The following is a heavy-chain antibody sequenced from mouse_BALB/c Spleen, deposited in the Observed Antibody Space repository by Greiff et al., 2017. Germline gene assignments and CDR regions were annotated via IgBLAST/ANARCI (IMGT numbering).Heavy chain of an antibody. CDR3: ARTPLTTVVAFDY. CDR2: ISYSGST. Sequence: DVQLQESGPSLVKPSQTLSLTCSVTGDSITSGYWNWIRKFPGNKLEYMGYISYSGSTYYNPSLKSRISITRDTSKNQYYLQLNSVTTEDTATYYCARTPLTTVVAFDYWGQGTTLTVSS. CDR1: GDSITSGY. J-gene: IGHJ2*01. V-gene: IGHV3-8*02. D-gene: IGHD1-1*01.